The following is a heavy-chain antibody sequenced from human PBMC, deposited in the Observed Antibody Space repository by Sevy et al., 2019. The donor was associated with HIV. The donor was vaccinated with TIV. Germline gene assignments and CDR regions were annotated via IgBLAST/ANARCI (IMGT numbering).Heavy chain of an antibody. CDR1: GFTFSTYW. Sequence: GGSLRLSCAASGFTFSTYWMHWVRQAPGKGLEWVANIKQDESEKYYVASVKGRFTISRDNAKNSVYLQMNSLRAEDTASYYCARGNSGSFDYWGQGTLVTVSS. CDR3: ARGNSGSFDY. CDR2: IKQDESEK. V-gene: IGHV3-7*04. D-gene: IGHD3-22*01. J-gene: IGHJ4*02.